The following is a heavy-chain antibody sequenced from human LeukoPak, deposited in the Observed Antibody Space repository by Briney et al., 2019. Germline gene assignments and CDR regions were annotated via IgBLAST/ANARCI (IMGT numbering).Heavy chain of an antibody. CDR1: GFTFNNYW. CDR2: INTDGSTT. J-gene: IGHJ4*02. CDR3: ARNYGDLDY. Sequence: GGSLRLSCAASGFTFNNYWMHWVRQPPGKGLLWVSRINTDGSTTNYADSVKGRFTISRDNAKNSLYLQMNSLRDEDTAVYYCARNYGDLDYWGQGTLVTVSS. V-gene: IGHV3-74*01. D-gene: IGHD4-17*01.